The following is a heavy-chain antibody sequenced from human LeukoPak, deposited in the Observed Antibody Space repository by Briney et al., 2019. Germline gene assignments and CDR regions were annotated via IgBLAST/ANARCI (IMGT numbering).Heavy chain of an antibody. D-gene: IGHD5-24*01. Sequence: GASVKVSCKASGGTFSSYAISWVRQAPGQGLEWMGGTIPIFGTANYTQKFQGRVTITTDESTSTAYMELSSLRSEDTAVYYCARVRRRDGYNWFDPWGQGTLVTVSS. CDR2: TIPIFGTA. CDR1: GGTFSSYA. CDR3: ARVRRRDGYNWFDP. J-gene: IGHJ5*02. V-gene: IGHV1-69*05.